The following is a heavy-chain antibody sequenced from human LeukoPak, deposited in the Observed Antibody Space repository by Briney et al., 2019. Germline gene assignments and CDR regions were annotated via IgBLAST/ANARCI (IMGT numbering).Heavy chain of an antibody. CDR2: IIPIFGTA. J-gene: IGHJ3*02. D-gene: IGHD3-22*01. Sequence: ASVKVSCKASGGTFSSYAISWVRQAPGQGLEWMGGIIPIFGTANYAQKFQGRVTITADESTSTAYMELSSLRSEDTAVYYCARTQTVVVINPLRGAFDIWGQGTMVTVSS. CDR3: ARTQTVVVINPLRGAFDI. CDR1: GGTFSSYA. V-gene: IGHV1-69*13.